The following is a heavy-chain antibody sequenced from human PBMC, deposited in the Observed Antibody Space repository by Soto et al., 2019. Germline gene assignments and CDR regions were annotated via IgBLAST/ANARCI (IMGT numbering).Heavy chain of an antibody. D-gene: IGHD3-16*02. J-gene: IGHJ4*02. V-gene: IGHV3-49*03. Sequence: GGSLRLSCTASGFTFGDYAMSWFRQAPGKGLEWVGFIRSKAYGGTTEYAASVKGRFTISRDDSKSIAYLQMNSLKTEDTAVYYCTRDPVRGVIVYPTFPYYFDYWGQGTLVTVSS. CDR1: GFTFGDYA. CDR3: TRDPVRGVIVYPTFPYYFDY. CDR2: IRSKAYGGTT.